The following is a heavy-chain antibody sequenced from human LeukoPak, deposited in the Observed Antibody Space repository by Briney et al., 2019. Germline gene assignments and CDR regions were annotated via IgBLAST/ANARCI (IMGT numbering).Heavy chain of an antibody. Sequence: SETLSLTCAVYGGSFSGYYWSWIRNPPGKGLEWIGEINHSGSTNYNPSLKSRVTISVDTSKNQFSLKLSSVTAADTAVYYCARLSMVRGVLGLDYWAREPWSPSPQ. D-gene: IGHD3-10*01. CDR2: INHSGST. V-gene: IGHV4-34*01. CDR3: ARLSMVRGVLGLDY. CDR1: GGSFSGYY. J-gene: IGHJ4*02.